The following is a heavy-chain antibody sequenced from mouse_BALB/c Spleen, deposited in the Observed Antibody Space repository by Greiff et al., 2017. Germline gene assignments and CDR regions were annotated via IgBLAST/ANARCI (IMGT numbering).Heavy chain of an antibody. CDR3: ARGRDYYGSSPDYFDY. Sequence: EVKVEESGGGLVKPGGSLKLSCAASGFTFSSYAMSWVRQTPEKRLEWVASISSGGSTYYPDSVKGRFTISRDNARNILYLQMSSLRSEDTAMYYCARGRDYYGSSPDYFDYWGQGTTLTVSS. J-gene: IGHJ2*01. V-gene: IGHV5-6-5*01. CDR2: ISSGGST. D-gene: IGHD1-1*01. CDR1: GFTFSSYA.